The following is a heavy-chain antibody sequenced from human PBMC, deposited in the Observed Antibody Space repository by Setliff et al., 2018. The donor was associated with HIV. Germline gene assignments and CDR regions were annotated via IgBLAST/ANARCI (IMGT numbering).Heavy chain of an antibody. J-gene: IGHJ3*02. CDR2: IYSGGYT. V-gene: IGHV3-53*01. Sequence: GGSLRLSCAASGFTVSGNYMSWVRQAPGKGLEWVSVIYSGGYTYYADSVMGRFTISRDNSKNTLYLQMNSLRAEDTAVYYCARDRSSGYYYPDAFDIWGQGTMVTVSS. D-gene: IGHD3-22*01. CDR3: ARDRSSGYYYPDAFDI. CDR1: GFTVSGNY.